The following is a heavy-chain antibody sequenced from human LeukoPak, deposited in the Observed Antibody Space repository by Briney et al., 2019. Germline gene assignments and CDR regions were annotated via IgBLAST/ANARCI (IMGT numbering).Heavy chain of an antibody. D-gene: IGHD3-22*01. CDR2: INPNTGGT. Sequence: GASVKVSCKASGYTFTGYYLHWVRQAPGRGLEWMGWINPNTGGTKYAQKFQGRVTMTRDTSISTAYMELSRLRSDDTAVYYCARDSRITMIVVGGHYFDYWGQGTLVTVSS. V-gene: IGHV1-2*02. J-gene: IGHJ4*02. CDR1: GYTFTGYY. CDR3: ARDSRITMIVVGGHYFDY.